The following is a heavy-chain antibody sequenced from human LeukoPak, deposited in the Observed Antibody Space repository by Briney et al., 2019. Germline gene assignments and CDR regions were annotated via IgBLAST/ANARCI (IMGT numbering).Heavy chain of an antibody. V-gene: IGHV3-11*05. CDR1: GFTFSDYY. Sequence: GGSLRLSCAASGFTFSDYYMSWIRQAPGKGLDWVSYISGSGSYTNYADPVKGRFTISRDNAKNSLYLQMNSLRAEDTAVYYCAKDRDYWYFDLWGRGTLVTVSS. J-gene: IGHJ2*01. CDR2: ISGSGSYT. CDR3: AKDRDYWYFDL.